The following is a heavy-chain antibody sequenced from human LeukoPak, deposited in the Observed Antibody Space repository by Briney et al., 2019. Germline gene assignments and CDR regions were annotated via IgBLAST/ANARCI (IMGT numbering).Heavy chain of an antibody. CDR2: IYYSGCT. Sequence: PSETPSPTGTVSGGSISSYYWSWIRQPPGKGREWTGYIYYSGCTNYNPSLKRRVTISVDTSKNQSSLKLSSVTAADTAVYYCARPTSRYYNYCGMDVWGQGTTVTVSS. CDR1: GGSISSYY. J-gene: IGHJ6*02. V-gene: IGHV4-59*08. D-gene: IGHD6-13*01. CDR3: ARPTSRYYNYCGMDV.